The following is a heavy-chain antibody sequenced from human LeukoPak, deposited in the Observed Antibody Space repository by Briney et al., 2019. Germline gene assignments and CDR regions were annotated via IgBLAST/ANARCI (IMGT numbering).Heavy chain of an antibody. CDR2: IYTRGST. J-gene: IGHJ4*02. D-gene: IGHD3-10*01. V-gene: IGHV4-4*07. Sequence: SETLSLTCTVSGGSISSYDWSWFRQPAGKRLEWIGRIYTRGSTNYNPSLKSRVIMSVDTSKNQFSLKLSSVTAADTAVYYCARRYVRHYYGSGSYLDYWGQGTLVTVSS. CDR1: GGSISSYD. CDR3: ARRYVRHYYGSGSYLDY.